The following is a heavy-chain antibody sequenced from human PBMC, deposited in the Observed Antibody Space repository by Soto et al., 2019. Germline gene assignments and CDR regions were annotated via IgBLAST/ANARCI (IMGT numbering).Heavy chain of an antibody. CDR1: GESISRGGYY. V-gene: IGHV4-31*03. J-gene: IGHJ4*02. CDR3: ARASSSSSAADY. CDR2: IYDTESA. Sequence: QVQLQESGPGLVKPSQTLSLTCNVSGESISRGGYYWSWIRHHPGKGLEWIGYIYDTESAYYNPSLKSRVTISMDTSKNQFAMRLSSVTAADTAVYYCARASSSSSAADYWGQGILGTVSS. D-gene: IGHD6-6*01.